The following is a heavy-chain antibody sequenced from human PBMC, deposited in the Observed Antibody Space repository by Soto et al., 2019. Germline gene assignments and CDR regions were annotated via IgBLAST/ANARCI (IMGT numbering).Heavy chain of an antibody. CDR3: ARAPITMVRGVIITPLEY. Sequence: QVQLQQWGAGLLKPSETLSLTCAVYGGYFSGYYWSWIRQPPGKGLERIGEINHSGSTNYNPSLKSRVTISVDTSKNQFSLKLSSVTAADTAVYYCARAPITMVRGVIITPLEYWGQGTLVTVSS. J-gene: IGHJ4*02. V-gene: IGHV4-34*01. CDR1: GGYFSGYY. CDR2: INHSGST. D-gene: IGHD3-10*01.